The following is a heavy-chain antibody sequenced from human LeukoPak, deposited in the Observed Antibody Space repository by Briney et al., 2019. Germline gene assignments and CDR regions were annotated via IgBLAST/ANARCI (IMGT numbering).Heavy chain of an antibody. CDR3: ARVNYDSRDFDY. Sequence: SETLSLTCTVSGGSISSGDSYWSWIRQPPGKGLEWIGYIYYGGRTYYNPSLKSRVTISVDTSKNQFSLKLSSVTAADTAVYYCARVNYDSRDFDYWGQGTLVTVSS. V-gene: IGHV4-30-4*01. CDR1: GGSISSGDSY. CDR2: IYYGGRT. D-gene: IGHD3-22*01. J-gene: IGHJ4*02.